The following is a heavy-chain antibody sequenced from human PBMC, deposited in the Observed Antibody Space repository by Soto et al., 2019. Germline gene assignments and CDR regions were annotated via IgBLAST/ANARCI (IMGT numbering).Heavy chain of an antibody. V-gene: IGHV1-8*01. Sequence: ASVKVSCKASGYTFTNSDINWVRQAPGQGLEWMGWMNPDSGHAAYAQKFQGRVTLTTSTSTSTVYMEMRSLGSEDTAVYYCARRPRCSGGICYYGLDNWRQRTLGAVSS. D-gene: IGHD2-15*01. CDR3: ARRPRCSGGICYYGLDN. J-gene: IGHJ1*01. CDR1: GYTFTNSD. CDR2: MNPDSGHA.